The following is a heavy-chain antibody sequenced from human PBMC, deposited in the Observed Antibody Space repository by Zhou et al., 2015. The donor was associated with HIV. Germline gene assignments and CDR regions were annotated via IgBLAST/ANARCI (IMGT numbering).Heavy chain of an antibody. CDR1: GGTFSSYA. D-gene: IGHD6-13*01. CDR3: ARDRRPYPENRIAAAGPFDY. J-gene: IGHJ4*02. Sequence: QVQLVQSGAEVKKPGSSVKVSCKASGGTFSSYAISWVRQAPGQGLEWMGGIIPIFGTANYAQKFQGRVTITADKSTSTAYMELSSLRSEDTAVYYCARDRRPYPENRIAAAGPFDYWGQGTLVTVSS. V-gene: IGHV1-69*06. CDR2: IIPIFGTA.